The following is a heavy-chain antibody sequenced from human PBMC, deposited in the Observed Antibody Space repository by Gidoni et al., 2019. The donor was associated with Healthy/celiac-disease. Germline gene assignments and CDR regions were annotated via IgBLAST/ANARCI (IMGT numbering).Heavy chain of an antibody. CDR3: ARDREYDILTGYLYGMDV. J-gene: IGHJ6*02. CDR1: GFTFSSYS. Sequence: EVQLVESGGGLVKPGGSLRLSCAASGFTFSSYSLNWVRQAPGKGLEWVSSISSSSSYIYYADSVKGRFTISRDNAKNSLYLQMNSLRAEDTAVYYCARDREYDILTGYLYGMDVWGQGTTVTVSS. CDR2: ISSSSSYI. D-gene: IGHD3-9*01. V-gene: IGHV3-21*01.